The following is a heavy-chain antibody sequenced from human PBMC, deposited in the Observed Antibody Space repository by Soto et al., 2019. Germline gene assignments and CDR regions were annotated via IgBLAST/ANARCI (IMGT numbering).Heavy chain of an antibody. CDR2: INAGNGNT. V-gene: IGHV1-3*01. J-gene: IGHJ4*02. Sequence: QVQLVQSGAEVKKPGASVKVSCKASGYIFTSYVMEWVRQAPGQRREWMGWINAGNGNTKYSQKFQGRVTITRDTSANTAYMELSSLRSEDTAVYYCARSAPPIDYWGQGTLVTVSS. CDR3: ARSAPPIDY. CDR1: GYIFTSYV.